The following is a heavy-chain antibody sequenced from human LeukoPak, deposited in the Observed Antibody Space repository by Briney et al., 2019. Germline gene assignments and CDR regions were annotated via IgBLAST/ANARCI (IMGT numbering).Heavy chain of an antibody. J-gene: IGHJ5*02. CDR2: INHSGST. V-gene: IGHV4-34*01. Sequence: PSETLSLTCAVYGGSFSGYYWSWIRQPPGKGLEWIGEINHSGSTNYNPSLKSRVTISVDTSKNQFSLKLSSVTAADTAVYYCARGQVVLMVYAMXTXWFDPWGQGTLVTVS. CDR1: GGSFSGYY. CDR3: ARGQVVLMVYAMXTXWFDP. D-gene: IGHD2-8*01.